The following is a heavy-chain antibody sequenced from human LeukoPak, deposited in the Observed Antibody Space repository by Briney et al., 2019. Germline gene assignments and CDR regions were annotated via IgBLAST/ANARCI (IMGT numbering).Heavy chain of an antibody. CDR2: IRNKAKSYTT. CDR3: TRWSIVMYQYYGMDV. V-gene: IGHV3-72*01. D-gene: IGHD2-2*01. CDR1: GFTFSDHC. Sequence: GGSLRLSCAASGFTFSDHCMAWVRQAPGKGLEWIGRIRNKAKSYTTEYVPSVKGRFSISRDESKNSLSLQMNNLKTEDTAVYYCTRWSIVMYQYYGMDVWGQGTTVTVSS. J-gene: IGHJ6*02.